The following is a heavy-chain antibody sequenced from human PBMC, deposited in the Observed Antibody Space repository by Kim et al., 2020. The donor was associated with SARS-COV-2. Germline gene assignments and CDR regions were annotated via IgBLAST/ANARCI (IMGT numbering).Heavy chain of an antibody. CDR3: ARSQLDIDY. V-gene: IGHV1-18*01. Sequence: GNTNYAQKLQGRVTMTTDTSTSTAYMELRSLRSDDTAVYYCARSQLDIDYWGQGTLVTVSS. CDR2: GNT. D-gene: IGHD1-1*01. J-gene: IGHJ4*02.